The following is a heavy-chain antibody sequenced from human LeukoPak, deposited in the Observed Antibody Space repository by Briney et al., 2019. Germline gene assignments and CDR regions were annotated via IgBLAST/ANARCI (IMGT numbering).Heavy chain of an antibody. CDR3: ARAARGSYSDY. V-gene: IGHV4-61*01. Sequence: PSETLSLTCAVSGYSISSGYYWGWIRQPPGKGLEWIGYIYYSGSTNYNPSLKSRVTISVDTSKNQFSLKLSSVTAADTAVYYCARAARGSYSDYWGQGTLVTVSS. D-gene: IGHD1-26*01. CDR1: GYSISSGYY. J-gene: IGHJ4*02. CDR2: IYYSGST.